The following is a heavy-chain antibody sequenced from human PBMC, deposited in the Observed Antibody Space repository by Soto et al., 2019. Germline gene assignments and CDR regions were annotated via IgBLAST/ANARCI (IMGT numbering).Heavy chain of an antibody. V-gene: IGHV3-74*01. CDR2: INGDGSIT. D-gene: IGHD4-17*01. J-gene: IGHJ4*02. CDR3: AREYGGRLFLIDY. Sequence: PGGSLRLSCAASGFILSTYWMHWVRHAPGKGLVWVARINGDGSITNYAGLVEGRFTISGDNAKNTLYLQTNRLRAEDTATCYCAREYGGRLFLIDYWGQGTLGTVAS. CDR1: GFILSTYW.